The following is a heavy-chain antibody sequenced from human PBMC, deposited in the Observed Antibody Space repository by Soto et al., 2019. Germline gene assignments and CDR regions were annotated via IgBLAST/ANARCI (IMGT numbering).Heavy chain of an antibody. CDR1: GFTFSSSA. CDR2: ISYDGSNK. D-gene: IGHD3-3*01. Sequence: QVQLVESGGGVVQPGRSLRLSCAASGFTFSSSAMHWVRQAPGEGLEWVAVISYDGSNKYYADSVKGRFTISRDNSKNTLYLQMNSLRAEDTAVYYCARDKRDLRFLEWSYYFDYWGQGTLVTVSS. V-gene: IGHV3-30-3*01. J-gene: IGHJ4*02. CDR3: ARDKRDLRFLEWSYYFDY.